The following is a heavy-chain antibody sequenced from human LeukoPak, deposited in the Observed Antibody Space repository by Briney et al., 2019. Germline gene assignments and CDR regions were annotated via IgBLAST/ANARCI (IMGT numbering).Heavy chain of an antibody. V-gene: IGHV3-21*01. CDR2: ISSSSSYI. CDR3: ARDSVLRYFDWLSPTPFYGMDV. Sequence: GRSLRLSCAASGFTFSSYSMNWVRQAPGKGLDWVSSISSSSSYIYYADSVKGRFTISRDNAKNSLYLQMNSLRAEDTAVYYCARDSVLRYFDWLSPTPFYGMDVWGQGTTVTVSS. CDR1: GFTFSSYS. J-gene: IGHJ6*02. D-gene: IGHD3-9*01.